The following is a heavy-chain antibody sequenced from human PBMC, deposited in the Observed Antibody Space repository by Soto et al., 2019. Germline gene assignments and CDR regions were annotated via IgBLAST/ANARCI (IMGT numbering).Heavy chain of an antibody. D-gene: IGHD2-2*02. CDR2: IDPSDSYT. V-gene: IGHV5-10-1*01. CDR1: GYSFTSYW. J-gene: IGHJ6*02. Sequence: PGESLKISCKGSGYSFTSYWISWVRQMPGKGLEWMGRIDPSDSYTNYSPSFQGHVTISDDKSISTAYLQWSGLKASDTAMYYCARQDVVVPAAIPDYYYYYGMDVWGQGTTVTVSS. CDR3: ARQDVVVPAAIPDYYYYYGMDV.